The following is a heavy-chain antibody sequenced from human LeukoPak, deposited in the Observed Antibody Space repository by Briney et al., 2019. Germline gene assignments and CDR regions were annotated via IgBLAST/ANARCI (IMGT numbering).Heavy chain of an antibody. J-gene: IGHJ4*02. V-gene: IGHV1-24*01. Sequence: ASVKVSCKTSGYSFKNHGITWVRQAPRQGLEWMGGFDPEDGETIYAQKFQGRVTMTEDTSTDTAYMELSSLRSEDTAVYYCATDRVTGTTLTEYYFDYWGQGTLVTVSS. CDR1: GYSFKNHG. CDR3: ATDRVTGTTLTEYYFDY. CDR2: FDPEDGET. D-gene: IGHD1-20*01.